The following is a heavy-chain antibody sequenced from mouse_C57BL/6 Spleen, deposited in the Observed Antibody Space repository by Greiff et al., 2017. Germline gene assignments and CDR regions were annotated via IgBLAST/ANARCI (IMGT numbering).Heavy chain of an antibody. J-gene: IGHJ3*01. CDR1: GFTFSSYA. CDR3: ARDLLLSFAY. Sequence: EVQLVESGGGLVKPGGSLKLSCAASGFTFSSYAMSWVRQTPEKRLEWVATISDGGSYTYYPDNVKGRFTISRDNAKNNLYLQMSHLKSEDTAMYYCARDLLLSFAYWGQGTLVTVSA. D-gene: IGHD2-12*01. CDR2: ISDGGSYT. V-gene: IGHV5-4*01.